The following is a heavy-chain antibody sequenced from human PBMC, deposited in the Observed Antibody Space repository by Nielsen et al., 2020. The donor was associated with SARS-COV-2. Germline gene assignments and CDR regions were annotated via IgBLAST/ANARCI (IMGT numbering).Heavy chain of an antibody. D-gene: IGHD6-6*01. Sequence: GESLKISCAASGFTFSSYAMSWVRQAPGKGLEWVSAISGSGGSTYYADSVKGRFTISRDNSKNTLYLQMNSLRAEDTAVYYCAKPPSSIAARHYGMDVWGQGTTVTVSS. CDR2: ISGSGGST. CDR3: AKPPSSIAARHYGMDV. J-gene: IGHJ6*02. V-gene: IGHV3-23*01. CDR1: GFTFSSYA.